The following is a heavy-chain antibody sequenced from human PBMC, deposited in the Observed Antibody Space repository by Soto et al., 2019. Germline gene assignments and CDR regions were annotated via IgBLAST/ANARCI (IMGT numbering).Heavy chain of an antibody. D-gene: IGHD3-10*01. J-gene: IGHJ6*02. V-gene: IGHV1-2*04. CDR1: GYTFTGYY. Sequence: QVQLVQSGAEVKKPGASVKVSCKASGYTFTGYYMHWVRQAPGQGLEWMGWINPNSGGTNYAQKFQGWVTMTRDTSLSTAYMERSRPKSDDTAVYYWAGDDGSRTHYGMDVWGQGTTVTVSS. CDR3: AGDDGSRTHYGMDV. CDR2: INPNSGGT.